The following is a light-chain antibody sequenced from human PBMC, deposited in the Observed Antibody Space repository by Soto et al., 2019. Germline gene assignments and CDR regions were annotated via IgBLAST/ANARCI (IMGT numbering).Light chain of an antibody. Sequence: QSALTQPRSVSGSPGQSVTISCTGTNSDIGGYNYVSWYQQHPGKAPKVMIYDVNRRPSGVPDRFSGSKSGNTASLTISGLQAEDEADYFCCSYAGTSTFWVFGGGTKLTVL. CDR1: NSDIGGYNY. V-gene: IGLV2-11*01. CDR2: DVN. J-gene: IGLJ3*02. CDR3: CSYAGTSTFWV.